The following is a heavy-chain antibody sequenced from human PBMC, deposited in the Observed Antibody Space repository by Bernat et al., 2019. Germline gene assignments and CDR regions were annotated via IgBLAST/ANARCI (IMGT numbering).Heavy chain of an antibody. J-gene: IGHJ4*02. CDR3: AREARSGYDFWRGYYRARCFAY. D-gene: IGHD3-3*01. CDR2: IGFDESNK. Sequence: QVQLVESGGGVVQPGRSLRLSCAASGFTFSSYGMHWVRQAPGKGLEWVAVIGFDESNKYYADSVRGRLTSSRDNSKNTLYLQMTSLKAEDTAVYYCAREARSGYDFWRGYYRARCFAYWGQGTLVTVPS. CDR1: GFTFSSYG. V-gene: IGHV3-33*01.